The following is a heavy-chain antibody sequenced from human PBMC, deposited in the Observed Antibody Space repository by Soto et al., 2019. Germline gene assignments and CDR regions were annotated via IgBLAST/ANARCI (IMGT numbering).Heavy chain of an antibody. J-gene: IGHJ6*02. CDR3: AREVTWLVPQYYYYGMDV. D-gene: IGHD6-6*01. CDR1: GGSISSGGYY. CDR2: IYYSGST. Sequence: QVQLQESGPGLVKPSQTLSLTCTVSGGSISSGGYYWSWIRQHPGKGLEWIGYIYYSGSTNYNPSLKSRVTLSVDTSKNHFSLELSSVTAADTAVYYCAREVTWLVPQYYYYGMDVWGQGTTVTVSS. V-gene: IGHV4-31*03.